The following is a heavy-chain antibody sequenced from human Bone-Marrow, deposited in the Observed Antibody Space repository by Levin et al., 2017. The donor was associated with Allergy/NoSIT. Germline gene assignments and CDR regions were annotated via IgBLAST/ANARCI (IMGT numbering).Heavy chain of an antibody. CDR3: AKDTRPYYYDSSGYYPFDY. CDR1: GFTFSSYA. V-gene: IGHV3-23*01. D-gene: IGHD3-22*01. J-gene: IGHJ4*02. CDR2: ISGSGGST. Sequence: GGSLRLSCAASGFTFSSYAMSWVRQAPGKGLEWVSAISGSGGSTYYADSVKGRFTISRDNSKNTLYLQMNSLRAEDTAVYYCAKDTRPYYYDSSGYYPFDYWGQGTLVTVSS.